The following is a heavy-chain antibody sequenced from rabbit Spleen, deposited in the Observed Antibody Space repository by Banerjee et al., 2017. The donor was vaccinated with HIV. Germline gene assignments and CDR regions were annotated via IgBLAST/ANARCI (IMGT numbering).Heavy chain of an antibody. CDR2: IDPVFGAT. D-gene: IGHD1-1*01. Sequence: QEQVVESGGGLVQPGGSLKLSCKASGFDFSAYGVSWVRQVPGKGLEWIGYIDPVFGATYYAPWVNGRFTISSQNAQNTLYLQLNSLTAADTATYFCVRGASSSGYYSLWGPGTLVTVS. V-gene: IGHV1S47*01. CDR1: GFDFSAYG. CDR3: VRGASSSGYYSL. J-gene: IGHJ4*01.